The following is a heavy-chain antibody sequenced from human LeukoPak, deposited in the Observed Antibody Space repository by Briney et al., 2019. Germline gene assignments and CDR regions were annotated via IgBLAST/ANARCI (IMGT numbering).Heavy chain of an antibody. Sequence: GSSVKISCKASGYTFSSYDNNWLRQATGQGPQWMGWMNPNTSNTGYAQKFQGRVTMTRNTSISTAYMELSSLRSEDTAVYYCARGYSGSYWVNYYYYYYMDVWGKGTTVTVSS. CDR1: GYTFSSYD. CDR2: MNPNTSNT. J-gene: IGHJ6*03. CDR3: ARGYSGSYWVNYYYYYYMDV. D-gene: IGHD1-26*01. V-gene: IGHV1-8*01.